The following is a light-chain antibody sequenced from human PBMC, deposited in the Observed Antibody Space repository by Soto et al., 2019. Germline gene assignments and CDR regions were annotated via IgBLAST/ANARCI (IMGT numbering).Light chain of an antibody. V-gene: IGKV3-20*01. CDR3: HQYGSSPFN. J-gene: IGKJ3*01. CDR1: QSVSSNN. CDR2: GVT. Sequence: ETVLTQSPGTLSLSPGERATLSCRASQSVSSNNLAWYQQRPGQAPRVVIYGVTTRATSIPERFSGSRSGTNFSLTISRLEPEYFAVYYCHQYGSSPFNFXPGTKVDIK.